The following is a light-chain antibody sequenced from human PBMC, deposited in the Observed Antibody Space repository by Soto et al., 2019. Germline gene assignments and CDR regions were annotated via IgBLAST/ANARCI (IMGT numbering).Light chain of an antibody. Sequence: DIVLTQSPDTLSLSPGERVTLSSRASQRVSLSYLVWYQQKPGQAPRLLIYDSSTRASGVPDRFDGGGSGTDFTLTITSLEPEDSAVYYCQQYARSSWTFGQGTKVEIK. CDR2: DSS. J-gene: IGKJ1*01. V-gene: IGKV3-20*01. CDR3: QQYARSSWT. CDR1: QRVSLSY.